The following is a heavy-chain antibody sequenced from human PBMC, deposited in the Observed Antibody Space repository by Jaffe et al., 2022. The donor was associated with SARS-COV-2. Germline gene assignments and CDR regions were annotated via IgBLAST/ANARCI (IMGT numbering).Heavy chain of an antibody. CDR1: GFTFDDYA. Sequence: EVQLVESGGGLVQPGRSLRLSCAASGFTFDDYAMHWVRQAPGKGLEWVSGISWNSGSIGYADSVKGRFTISRDNAKNSLYLQMNSLRAEDTALYYCAKDYYYDSSGHPYYFDYWGQGTLVTVSS. V-gene: IGHV3-9*01. D-gene: IGHD3-22*01. CDR2: ISWNSGSI. J-gene: IGHJ4*02. CDR3: AKDYYYDSSGHPYYFDY.